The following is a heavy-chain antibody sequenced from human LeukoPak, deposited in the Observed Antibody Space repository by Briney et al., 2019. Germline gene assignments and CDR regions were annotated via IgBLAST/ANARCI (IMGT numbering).Heavy chain of an antibody. D-gene: IGHD3-9*01. Sequence: ASVKVSCKASRYTFTGYYMHWVRQAPGQGLEWMGWINPNSDGTNYAQNFQGRVTMTRDTSISTAYMELSRLRSDDTAVYYCARDKYDILTGPNFDYWGQGTLVTVSS. V-gene: IGHV1-2*02. CDR1: RYTFTGYY. J-gene: IGHJ4*02. CDR2: INPNSDGT. CDR3: ARDKYDILTGPNFDY.